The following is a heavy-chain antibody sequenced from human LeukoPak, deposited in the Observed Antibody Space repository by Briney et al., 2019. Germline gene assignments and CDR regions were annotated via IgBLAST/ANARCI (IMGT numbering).Heavy chain of an antibody. Sequence: PGRSLRLSCAGSGFTFSSYGVHWVRQAPGKGLEWVAVISYDGDNKYYADSVKGRFTVSRENAKNSLYLQLNSLRAEDTAVYYCARGAVVVIDYWGQGTLVTVSS. D-gene: IGHD3-22*01. V-gene: IGHV3-30*03. CDR1: GFTFSSYG. CDR2: ISYDGDNK. CDR3: ARGAVVVIDY. J-gene: IGHJ4*02.